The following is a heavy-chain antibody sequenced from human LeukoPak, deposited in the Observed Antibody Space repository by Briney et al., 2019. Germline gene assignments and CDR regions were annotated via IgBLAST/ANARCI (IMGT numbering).Heavy chain of an antibody. CDR3: ARASVYYGSGRSYYMDV. CDR2: IGTAGDT. Sequence: PGGSLRLSCAASGFTFSSYDMHWVRQATGRGLEWVSAIGTAGDTYYPGSVKGRFTISRENAKNSLYLQMNSLRAGDTAVYYCARASVYYGSGRSYYMDVWGKGTTVTVSS. V-gene: IGHV3-13*01. CDR1: GFTFSSYD. D-gene: IGHD3-10*01. J-gene: IGHJ6*03.